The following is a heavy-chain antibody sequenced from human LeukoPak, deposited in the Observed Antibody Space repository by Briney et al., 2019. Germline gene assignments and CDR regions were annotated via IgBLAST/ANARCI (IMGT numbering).Heavy chain of an antibody. CDR1: GFTFSDYY. J-gene: IGHJ6*02. V-gene: IGHV3-11*01. Sequence: GGSLRLSCAASGFTFSDYYMTWIRQAPGRGLEWVSYISGVYDNIYYGDSVKGRFTISRDNAKNSVYLQMSSLRADDTAVYYCARGRAHGMDVWGQGTTVTVSS. CDR2: ISGVYDNI. CDR3: ARGRAHGMDV.